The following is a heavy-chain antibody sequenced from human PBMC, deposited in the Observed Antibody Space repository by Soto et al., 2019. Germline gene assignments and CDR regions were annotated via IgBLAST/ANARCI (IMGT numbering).Heavy chain of an antibody. CDR1: GFTFDGYA. J-gene: IGHJ4*02. Sequence: GGSLRLSCAASGFTFDGYAMSWVRQAPGKGLQWVSTIGGSGDGTYYADSVKGWFTISRDNSKNTLYLQMNSLRAEDTAVYYCAKAREVTLVRVPSSYWGQGTLVTVSS. CDR3: AKAREVTLVRVPSSY. D-gene: IGHD3-10*01. V-gene: IGHV3-23*01. CDR2: IGGSGDGT.